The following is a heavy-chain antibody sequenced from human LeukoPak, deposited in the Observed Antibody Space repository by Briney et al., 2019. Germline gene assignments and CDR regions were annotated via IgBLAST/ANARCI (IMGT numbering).Heavy chain of an antibody. Sequence: ASVKVSCKASGGTFSSYAISWVRQAPGQGLEWMGGIIPIFGTANYAQKFQGRVTITTDESTSTAYMELSSLRSEDTAVYYCARDSSPGGSKVLRFLEWLSVDAFDIWGQGTMVTVSS. J-gene: IGHJ3*02. CDR3: ARDSSPGGSKVLRFLEWLSVDAFDI. CDR2: IIPIFGTA. CDR1: GGTFSSYA. V-gene: IGHV1-69*05. D-gene: IGHD3-3*01.